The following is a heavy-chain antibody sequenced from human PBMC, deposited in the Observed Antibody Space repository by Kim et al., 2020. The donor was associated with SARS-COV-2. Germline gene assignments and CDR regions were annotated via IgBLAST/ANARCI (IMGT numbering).Heavy chain of an antibody. CDR2: IYTSGST. CDR1: GGSISSGSYY. Sequence: SETLSLTCTVSGGSISSGSYYWSWIRQPAGKGLEWIGRIYTSGSTNYNPSLKSRVTISVDTSKNQFSLKLSSVTAADTAVYYCAREDGYNPPGSFDYWGQGTLVTVSS. CDR3: AREDGYNPPGSFDY. J-gene: IGHJ4*02. V-gene: IGHV4-61*02. D-gene: IGHD6-25*01.